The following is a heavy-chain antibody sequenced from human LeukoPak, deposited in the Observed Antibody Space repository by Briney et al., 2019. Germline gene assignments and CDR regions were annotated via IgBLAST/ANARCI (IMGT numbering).Heavy chain of an antibody. CDR2: IYHSGST. V-gene: IGHV4-30-2*01. J-gene: IGHJ6*04. CDR3: ARDSRRNTVLDV. Sequence: SETLSLTCTVSGGSISSGGYYWSWIRQPPGKGLEWIGYIYHSGSTYYNPSLKSRVTISVDRSKNQFSLKLSSVTAADTAVYYCARDSRRNTVLDVWGKGTTVTVSS. CDR1: GGSISSGGYY. D-gene: IGHD4-17*01.